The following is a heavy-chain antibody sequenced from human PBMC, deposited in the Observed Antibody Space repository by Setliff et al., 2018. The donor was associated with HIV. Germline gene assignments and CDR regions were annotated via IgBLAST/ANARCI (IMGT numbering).Heavy chain of an antibody. CDR2: IYKSGSA. D-gene: IGHD5-18*01. CDR3: GRLSDTAMASFDS. V-gene: IGHV4-4*08. J-gene: IGHJ4*02. Sequence: PSETLSLTCRVSGGSISSYHWSWIRQPPGKGLEWIGHIYKSGSANYSPSLKGRVTISAGTSRNQFSLKLTSVTAADTAIYYCGRLSDTAMASFDSWGQGTLVTVS. CDR1: GGSISSYH.